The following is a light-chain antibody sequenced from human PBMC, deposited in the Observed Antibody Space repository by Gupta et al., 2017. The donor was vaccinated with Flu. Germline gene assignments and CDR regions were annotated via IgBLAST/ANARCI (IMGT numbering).Light chain of an antibody. CDR1: SSDIGAYTY. CDR2: EVS. J-gene: IGLJ3*02. Sequence: SALTQPASVSGSPGQSITISCTGTSSDIGAYTYVSWYQQHPGKAPKIIIYEVSNRPPGVSNRFSGSKSGNTASLTISGLQAEDEADYYCNSYTTSTTPGVFGGGTKLTVL. CDR3: NSYTTSTTPGV. V-gene: IGLV2-14*01.